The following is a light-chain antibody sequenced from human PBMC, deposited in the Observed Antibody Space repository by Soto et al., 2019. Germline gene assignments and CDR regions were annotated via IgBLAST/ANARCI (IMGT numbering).Light chain of an antibody. CDR3: LLSYSGARV. J-gene: IGLJ2*01. Sequence: QAVVTQDSSLTVSPGGTVTITCGSNTGAVTSGLYPYWFQQKPGQAPRTLIYDTTNKHSWTPARFSGSLLGGKAALTLSGAQLEDEADYYCLLSYSGARVFGGGTKLTVL. V-gene: IGLV7-46*01. CDR1: TGAVTSGLY. CDR2: DTT.